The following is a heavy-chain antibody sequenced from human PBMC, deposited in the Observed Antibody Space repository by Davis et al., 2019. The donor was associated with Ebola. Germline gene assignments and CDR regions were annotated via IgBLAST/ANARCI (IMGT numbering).Heavy chain of an antibody. V-gene: IGHV4-59*08. J-gene: IGHJ5*02. CDR3: ARHYSGLGQYDFWSGAQGGWFDP. CDR2: IYYSGST. D-gene: IGHD3-3*01. CDR1: GGSFSGYY. Sequence: MPSETLSLTCAVYGGSFSGYYWSWIRQHPGKGLEWIGYIYYSGSTYYNPSLKSRVTISVDTSKNQFFLKLSSVTAADTAVYYCARHYSGLGQYDFWSGAQGGWFDPWGQGTLVTVSS.